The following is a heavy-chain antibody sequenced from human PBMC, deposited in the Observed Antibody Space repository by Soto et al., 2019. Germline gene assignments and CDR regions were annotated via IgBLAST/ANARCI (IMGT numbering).Heavy chain of an antibody. CDR2: IYSSGST. CDR1: GASINGYY. CDR3: ASLWYGSGRTYFFYMDV. J-gene: IGHJ6*03. D-gene: IGHD6-19*01. V-gene: IGHV4-59*01. Sequence: SETLSLTCTVSGASINGYYWSWIRQPPGKGLEWVGYIYSSGSTNYNPSLKSRVTISVDTSKNQLSLNLISVTAADTAVYYCASLWYGSGRTYFFYMDVWGKGTTVTVSS.